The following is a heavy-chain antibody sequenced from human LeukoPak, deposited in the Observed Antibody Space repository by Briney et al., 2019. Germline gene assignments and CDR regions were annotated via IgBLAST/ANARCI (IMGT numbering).Heavy chain of an antibody. CDR3: AKEYDWARGYFDY. CDR2: IRYDGSNK. J-gene: IGHJ4*02. CDR1: GFTFSSYG. Sequence: GGSLRLSCAASGFTFSSYGMHWVRQAPGKGLEWVAFIRYDGSNKYYADSVKGRFTISRDNSKNTLYLQMNSLRAEDTAVYYCAKEYDWARGYFDYWGQGTLVTVSS. V-gene: IGHV3-30*02. D-gene: IGHD1-20*01.